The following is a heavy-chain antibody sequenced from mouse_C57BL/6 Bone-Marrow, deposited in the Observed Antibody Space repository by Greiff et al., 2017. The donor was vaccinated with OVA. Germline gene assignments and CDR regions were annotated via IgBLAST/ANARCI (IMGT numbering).Heavy chain of an antibody. J-gene: IGHJ2*01. D-gene: IGHD1-1*01. CDR2: IDPSDSYT. CDR3: ARERYLLGDY. V-gene: IGHV1-69*01. Sequence: VQLQQPGAELVMPGASVKLSCKASGYTFTSYWMHWVKQRPGQCLEWIGEIDPSDSYTNYNQKFKGKSTLTVDKSSSTAYIQLSSLTSEDSAVYYCARERYLLGDYWGQGTTLTVSS. CDR1: GYTFTSYW.